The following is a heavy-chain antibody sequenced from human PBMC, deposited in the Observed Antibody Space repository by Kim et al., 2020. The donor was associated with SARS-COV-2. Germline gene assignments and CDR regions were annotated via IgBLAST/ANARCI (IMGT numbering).Heavy chain of an antibody. V-gene: IGHV4-59*08. CDR2: IFYSGSF. CDR3: ARLPAHYYYYMAV. J-gene: IGHJ6*03. Sequence: SETLSLTCTVSGGSISSYYWNWIRQPPGKGLEWIGYIFYSGSFNYNPSLKSLVTISVDTSNNQFPLKLSSVTAADTAVYSCARLPAHYYYYMAVWGRGTT. CDR1: GGSISSYY.